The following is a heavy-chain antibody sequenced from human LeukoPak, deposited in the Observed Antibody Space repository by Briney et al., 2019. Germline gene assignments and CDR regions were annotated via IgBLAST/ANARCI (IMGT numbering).Heavy chain of an antibody. Sequence: GGSLRLSCAASGFTFSSYWVSWARQAPGKGLEWVANIKQDGSEKYYVDSVKGRFTISRDNAKNSLYLQMNSLRAEDTAVYYCARDTTVTSGPYYYYGMDVWGQGTTVTVSS. D-gene: IGHD4-17*01. CDR3: ARDTTVTSGPYYYYGMDV. CDR1: GFTFSSYW. J-gene: IGHJ6*02. CDR2: IKQDGSEK. V-gene: IGHV3-7*01.